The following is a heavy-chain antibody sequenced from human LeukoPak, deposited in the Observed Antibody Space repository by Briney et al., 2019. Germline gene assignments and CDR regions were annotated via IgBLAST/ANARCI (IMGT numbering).Heavy chain of an antibody. V-gene: IGHV3-30*02. Sequence: TGGSLRLSCAASGFTFSSYGMHWVRQAPGKGLERVAFIRYDGSNKYYADSVKGRFTISGDNSKNTLYLQMNSLRAEDTAVYYCAKAGTTYFDYWGQGTLVTVSS. D-gene: IGHD1-1*01. CDR1: GFTFSSYG. CDR3: AKAGTTYFDY. J-gene: IGHJ4*02. CDR2: IRYDGSNK.